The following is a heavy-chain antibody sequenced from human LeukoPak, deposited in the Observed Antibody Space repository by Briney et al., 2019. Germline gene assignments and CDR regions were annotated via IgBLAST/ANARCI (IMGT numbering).Heavy chain of an antibody. CDR2: IIPIFGTA. Sequence: SVTVSCKASGGTFSSYAISWVRQAPGQGLEWMGGIIPIFGTANYAQKFQGRVTITADKSTSTAYMELSSLRSEDTAVYYCARPYERDYYYYGMDVWGKGTTVTVSS. J-gene: IGHJ6*04. V-gene: IGHV1-69*06. CDR1: GGTFSSYA. D-gene: IGHD3-22*01. CDR3: ARPYERDYYYYGMDV.